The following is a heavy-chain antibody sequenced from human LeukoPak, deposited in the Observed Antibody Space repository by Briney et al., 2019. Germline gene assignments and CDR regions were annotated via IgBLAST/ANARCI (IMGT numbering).Heavy chain of an antibody. D-gene: IGHD1-14*01. CDR1: GYTFTRYG. CDR2: ISGYNGHT. J-gene: IGHJ4*02. CDR3: ARETAAKAKPYFDY. Sequence: GASVKVSCKASGYTFTRYGISWVRRAPGQGPEWMGGISGYNGHTNYAQKFQGRVTMTTDTSTSTAYMELSSLRSEDTAVYYCARETAAKAKPYFDYWGQGTLVTVSS. V-gene: IGHV1-18*01.